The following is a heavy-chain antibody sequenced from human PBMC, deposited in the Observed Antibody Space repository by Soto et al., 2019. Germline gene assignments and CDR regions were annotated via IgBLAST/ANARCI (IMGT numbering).Heavy chain of an antibody. V-gene: IGHV4-30-2*01. J-gene: IGHJ5*02. CDR3: ARVQGITIFGVVPHQGWFDP. Sequence: SETLSLTCGVSGGSISSGGYSWSWIRQPPGKGLEWIGYIYHSGSTYYNPSLKSRVTISVDRSKNQFSLKLSSVTAADTAVYYCARVQGITIFGVVPHQGWFDPWGQGTLVTVSS. CDR1: GGSISSGGYS. D-gene: IGHD3-3*01. CDR2: IYHSGST.